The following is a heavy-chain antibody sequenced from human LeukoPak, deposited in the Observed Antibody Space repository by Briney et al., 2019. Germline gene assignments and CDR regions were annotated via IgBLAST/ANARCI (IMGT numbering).Heavy chain of an antibody. D-gene: IGHD3-10*01. J-gene: IGHJ4*02. V-gene: IGHV3-23*01. CDR3: AKTSAGIRGGYFDY. Sequence: GGSLRLSCAASGFTFSSYAMSWVRQAPGKGLEWVSLINDSGGNTYYADSVKGRFTISRDNSKKTLFLQISSLRAEDTAVYYCAKTSAGIRGGYFDYWGQGTLVTVSS. CDR1: GFTFSSYA. CDR2: INDSGGNT.